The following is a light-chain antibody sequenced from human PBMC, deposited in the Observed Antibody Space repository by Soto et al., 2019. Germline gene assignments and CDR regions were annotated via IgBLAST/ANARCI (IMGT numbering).Light chain of an antibody. CDR3: QNYGTPTWT. CDR2: DAS. Sequence: EIVLTQSPATLSLSPGERATLSCGASQSVSSYLAWYQQKPGQAPRLLIYDASNRATGIPARFSGSGSGTDFTLTISSLEPEDFAVYYCQNYGTPTWTFGQGTKVDIK. V-gene: IGKV3-11*01. CDR1: QSVSSY. J-gene: IGKJ1*01.